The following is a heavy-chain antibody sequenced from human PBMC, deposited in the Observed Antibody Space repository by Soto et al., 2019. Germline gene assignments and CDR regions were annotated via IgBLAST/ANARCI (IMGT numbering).Heavy chain of an antibody. J-gene: IGHJ4*02. CDR1: GFTFSRYV. D-gene: IGHD2-2*01. CDR2: INSNGDST. Sequence: EVQLLESGGGLVQPGGSLRLSWVASGFTFSRYVMSWVRQAPGKGLEWVSTINSNGDSTYYADSVKGRFTISRDNSRNSLCLQVNSLRAEDTALYYCARVPDLDYCSRTSCLYYFDYWGQGALVTVSS. CDR3: ARVPDLDYCSRTSCLYYFDY. V-gene: IGHV3-23*01.